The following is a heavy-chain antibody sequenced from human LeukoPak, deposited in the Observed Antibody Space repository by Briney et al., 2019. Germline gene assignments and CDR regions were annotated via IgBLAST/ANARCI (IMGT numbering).Heavy chain of an antibody. CDR1: GFTFSSYS. Sequence: GGSLRLSCAASGFTFSSYSMNWVRQAPGKGLEWVSSISSSSSYIYYADSVKGRFTISRDNAKNSLYLQMNGLRAEDTAVYYCAGGGKWSPRDRFDPWGQGTLVTVSS. CDR3: AGGGKWSPRDRFDP. D-gene: IGHD2-8*01. V-gene: IGHV3-21*01. CDR2: ISSSSSYI. J-gene: IGHJ5*02.